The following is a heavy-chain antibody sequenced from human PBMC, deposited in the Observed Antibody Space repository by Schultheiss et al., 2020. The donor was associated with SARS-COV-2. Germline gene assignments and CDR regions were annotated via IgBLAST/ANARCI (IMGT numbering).Heavy chain of an antibody. V-gene: IGHV1-24*01. J-gene: IGHJ6*02. D-gene: IGHD1-26*01. CDR1: GYTFTSYG. Sequence: ASVKVSCKASGYTFTSYGLTWVRQAPGQGLEWMGGFDPEDGETIYAQKFQGRVTMTEDTSTDTAYMELSSLRSEDTAVYYCATSWGIGGATISGMDVWGQGTTVTVSS. CDR3: ATSWGIGGATISGMDV. CDR2: FDPEDGET.